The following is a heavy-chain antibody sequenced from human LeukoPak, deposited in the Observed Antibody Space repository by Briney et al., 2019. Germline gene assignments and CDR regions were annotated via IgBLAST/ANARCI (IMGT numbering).Heavy chain of an antibody. J-gene: IGHJ4*02. CDR2: INHSGST. Sequence: SETLSLTCAVYGGSFSGYYWSWIRQPPGKGLEWIGEINHSGSTNYNPSLKSRVTMSVDTSKNQFSLKLSSVTAADTAVYYCARDRIDGFDYWGQGTLVTVSS. D-gene: IGHD2-15*01. CDR3: ARDRIDGFDY. V-gene: IGHV4-34*01. CDR1: GGSFSGYY.